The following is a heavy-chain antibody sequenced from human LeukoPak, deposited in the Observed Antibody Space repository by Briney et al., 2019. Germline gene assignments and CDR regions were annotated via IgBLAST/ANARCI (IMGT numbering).Heavy chain of an antibody. J-gene: IGHJ6*03. D-gene: IGHD3-10*01. Sequence: GESLKISCKASGYSFTNYWIGWMRQMPGKGLEWMGIIYPGDSDTRYSPSFQGQVTISVDKSINTAYLQWSSLKASDTAMYYCARHVTMVRGVPSPYYYFYMDVWGKGTTVTVSS. V-gene: IGHV5-51*01. CDR3: ARHVTMVRGVPSPYYYFYMDV. CDR1: GYSFTNYW. CDR2: IYPGDSDT.